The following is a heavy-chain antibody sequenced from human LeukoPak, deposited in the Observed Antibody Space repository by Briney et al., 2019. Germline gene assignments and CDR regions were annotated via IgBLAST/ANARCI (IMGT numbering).Heavy chain of an antibody. CDR2: ISTSSVI. V-gene: IGHV3-48*02. Sequence: PGGSVRLSCAASGFIFSSYNMNWVRQAPGQGLEWVSYISTSSVIYYADSVKGRFTISRDDAKNSLYLQMNSLRDEDTAVYYCARVRGVHYDIDVWGQGTTVTVSS. CDR1: GFIFSSYN. CDR3: ARVRGVHYDIDV. J-gene: IGHJ6*02. D-gene: IGHD3-10*01.